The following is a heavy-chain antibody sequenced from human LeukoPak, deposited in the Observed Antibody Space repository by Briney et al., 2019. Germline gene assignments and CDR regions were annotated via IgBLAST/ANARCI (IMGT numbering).Heavy chain of an antibody. V-gene: IGHV1-3*01. J-gene: IGHJ4*02. D-gene: IGHD2-21*02. Sequence: ASVKVSCKASGYTFTSYAMHWVRQAPGQRLEWMGWINAGNGNTKYSQKFQGRVTITRDTSASTAYMELSSLRSEDTAVYYCARDAPGHIVVVTPDYWGQGTLVTVSS. CDR3: ARDAPGHIVVVTPDY. CDR2: INAGNGNT. CDR1: GYTFTSYA.